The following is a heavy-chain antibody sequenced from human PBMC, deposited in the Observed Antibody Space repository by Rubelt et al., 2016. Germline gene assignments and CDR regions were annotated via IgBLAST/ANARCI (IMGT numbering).Heavy chain of an antibody. CDR1: GFSVSSNY. Sequence: EVQLVESGGELVQPGWSLRLSCAASGFSVSSNYMTWVRQAPGKGLEWVSFINSDGTTNYADSVRGRFPISRDTSKNTIKLAMLSLRAEDTAVDFCAKDAKPRVPGAIEWGRGTLVTVSS. D-gene: IGHD2-2*01. CDR3: AKDAKPRVPGAIE. CDR2: INSDGTT. V-gene: IGHV3-66*01. J-gene: IGHJ4*02.